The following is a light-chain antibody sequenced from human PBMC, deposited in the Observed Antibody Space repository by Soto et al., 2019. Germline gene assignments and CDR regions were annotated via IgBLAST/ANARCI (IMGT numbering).Light chain of an antibody. CDR2: GAS. CDR3: QQYGCAPRT. Sequence: ELVLTQSPGTLSLSPGERATLSCRASQSVFNNNLAWYQPKPGQAPRLPMFGASSRATGIPDWFSGSGSGTYYTLTTGTLELEGFAIEHWQQYGCAPRTFGQGGKLEIK. J-gene: IGKJ2*01. CDR1: QSVFNNN. V-gene: IGKV3-20*01.